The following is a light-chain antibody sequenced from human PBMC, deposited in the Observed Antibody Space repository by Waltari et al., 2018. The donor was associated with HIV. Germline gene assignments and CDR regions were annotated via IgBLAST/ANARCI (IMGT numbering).Light chain of an antibody. CDR3: QVWDSGSDV. CDR1: SIGSKS. CDR2: DES. Sequence: SYVLTQPPSVSVAPGQTARITCGGNSIGSKSVHWYQQKPGQAPVLVVYDESDRPSGIPERFSGSNSGNTATLTISRVEAGDEADYFCQVWDSGSDVFGGGTKLTVL. J-gene: IGLJ2*01. V-gene: IGLV3-21*02.